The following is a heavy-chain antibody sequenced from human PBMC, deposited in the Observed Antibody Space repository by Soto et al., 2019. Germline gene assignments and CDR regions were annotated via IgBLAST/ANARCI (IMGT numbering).Heavy chain of an antibody. D-gene: IGHD6-13*01. CDR2: MNPNSGNT. CDR1: GYTFTSYD. V-gene: IGHV1-8*01. CDR3: AKDLKGYSSSSNY. Sequence: ASVKVSCKASGYTFTSYDINWVRQATGQGLEWMGCMNPNSGNTGYAQKFQGRVTMTRNTSISTAYMELSSLRSEDTAVYYCAKDLKGYSSSSNYWGQGTLVTVSS. J-gene: IGHJ4*02.